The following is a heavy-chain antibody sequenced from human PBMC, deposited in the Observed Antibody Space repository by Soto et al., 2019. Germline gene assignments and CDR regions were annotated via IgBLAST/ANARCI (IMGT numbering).Heavy chain of an antibody. Sequence: GESLKISCKGSGYSFTSYWIGWERQMPGKGLEWMGIIYPGDSDTRYSPSFQGQVTISADKSISTAYLQWSSLKASDTAMYYCARRSDTAGYYYGMDVWGQGXTVIVSS. CDR2: IYPGDSDT. CDR3: ARRSDTAGYYYGMDV. CDR1: GYSFTSYW. V-gene: IGHV5-51*01. J-gene: IGHJ6*02. D-gene: IGHD6-13*01.